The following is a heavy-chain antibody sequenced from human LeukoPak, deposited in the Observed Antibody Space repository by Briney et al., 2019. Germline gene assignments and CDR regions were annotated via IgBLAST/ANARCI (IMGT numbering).Heavy chain of an antibody. CDR3: ARDDCSGGSCYVAY. Sequence: TSEPLSLTCAVYGGSFSGYYWSWIRQPPGKGLEWIGEINHSGSTNYNPSLKSRVTISVDTSKNQFSLKLSSVTAADTAVYYCARDDCSGGSCYVAYWGQGTLVTVSS. V-gene: IGHV4-34*01. CDR1: GGSFSGYY. CDR2: INHSGST. J-gene: IGHJ4*02. D-gene: IGHD2-15*01.